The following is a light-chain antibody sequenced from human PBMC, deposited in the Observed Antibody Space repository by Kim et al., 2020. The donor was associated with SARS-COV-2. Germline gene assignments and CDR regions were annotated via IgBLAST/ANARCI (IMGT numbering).Light chain of an antibody. CDR2: SDN. CDR3: AARDDTLNGHVV. CDR1: SSNTGTST. V-gene: IGLV1-44*01. J-gene: IGLJ2*01. Sequence: TTSRCGSSSNTGTSTGTWYQQLPGTPPKLLIFSDNQRPSGVPDRLSGSKSGTTAALAISGLQSEDEADYYCAARDDTLNGHVVFGGGTQLTVL.